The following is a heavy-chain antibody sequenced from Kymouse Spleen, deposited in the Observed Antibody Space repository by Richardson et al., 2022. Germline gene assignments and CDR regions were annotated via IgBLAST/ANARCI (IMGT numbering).Heavy chain of an antibody. Sequence: EVQLVESGGGLVKPGGSLRLSCAASGFTFSNAWMSWVRQAPGKGLEWVGRIKSKTDGGTTDYAAPVKGRFTISRDDSKNTLYLQMNSLKTEDTAVYYCTRYNWNYAFDIWGQGTMVTVSS. J-gene: IGHJ3*02. CDR3: TRYNWNYAFDI. V-gene: IGHV3-15*01. D-gene: IGHD1-7*01. CDR2: IKSKTDGGTT. CDR1: GFTFSNAW.